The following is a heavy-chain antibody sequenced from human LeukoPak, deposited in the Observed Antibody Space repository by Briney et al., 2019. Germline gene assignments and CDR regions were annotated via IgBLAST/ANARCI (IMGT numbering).Heavy chain of an antibody. CDR1: GGSFSSYY. J-gene: IGHJ4*02. CDR3: ARGEGIQLWLRFDY. CDR2: ISHSGST. V-gene: IGHV4-34*01. D-gene: IGHD5-18*01. Sequence: PSETLSLTCAAYGGSFSSYYWSWIRQPPGKGLEWVGEISHSGSTNYNPSLKSRVTISVDASKNQFSLKLSSVTAADTAVYYCARGEGIQLWLRFDYWGQGTLVTVSS.